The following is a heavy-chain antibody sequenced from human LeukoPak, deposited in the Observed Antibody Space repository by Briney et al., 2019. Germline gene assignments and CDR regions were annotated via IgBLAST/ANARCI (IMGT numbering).Heavy chain of an antibody. V-gene: IGHV1-2*02. CDR3: ARDKGWWLPDPLYYFDY. J-gene: IGHJ4*02. D-gene: IGHD5-12*01. CDR2: INPNSGGT. CDR1: GYTFTGYY. Sequence: ASVKVSCKASGYTFTGYYMHWVRQAPGQGLEWMGWINPNSGGTNYAQKFQGRVTMTRDTSISTAYMELSRLRSDDTAVYYCARDKGWWLPDPLYYFDYWSQGTLVTVSS.